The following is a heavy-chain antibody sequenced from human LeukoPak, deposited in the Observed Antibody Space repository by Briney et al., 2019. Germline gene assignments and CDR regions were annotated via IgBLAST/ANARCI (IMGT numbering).Heavy chain of an antibody. CDR2: ISYDGTNK. CDR3: ARLRYYSESNANNRFDY. Sequence: GGSLRLSCAASGLTFSSYGMHWVRQAPGKGLEWVALISYDGTNKYYADSVKGRFTISRDNSKNTLYLQMNSLRAEDTAVYYCARLRYYSESNANNRFDYWGQGTLVTVSS. J-gene: IGHJ4*02. D-gene: IGHD3-22*01. CDR1: GLTFSSYG. V-gene: IGHV3-30*03.